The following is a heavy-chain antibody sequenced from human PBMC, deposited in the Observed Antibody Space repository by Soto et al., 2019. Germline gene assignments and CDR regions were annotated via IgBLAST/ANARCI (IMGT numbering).Heavy chain of an antibody. CDR2: IYHSGST. D-gene: IGHD1-26*01. CDR3: ARAPYSGSYLGAEYFQH. CDR1: GGSSSSSNW. J-gene: IGHJ1*01. Sequence: PSETLSLTCAVSGGSSSSSNWWSWVRQPPGKGLEWIGEIYHSGSTNYNPSLKSRVTISVDKSKNQFSLKLSSVTAADTAVYYCARAPYSGSYLGAEYFQHWGQGTLVTVS. V-gene: IGHV4-4*02.